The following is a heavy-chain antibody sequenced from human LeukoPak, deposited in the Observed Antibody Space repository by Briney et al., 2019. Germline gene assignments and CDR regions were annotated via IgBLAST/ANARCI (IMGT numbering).Heavy chain of an antibody. CDR3: AKDYSSSWYPYYFDY. CDR1: GFTFSSYS. CDR2: ISGSGGST. D-gene: IGHD6-13*01. J-gene: IGHJ4*02. V-gene: IGHV3-23*01. Sequence: GGSLRLSCAASGFTFSSYSMNWVRQAPGKGLEWVSAISGSGGSTYYADSVKGRFTISRDNSKNTLYLRMNSLRAEDTAVYYCAKDYSSSWYPYYFDYWGQGTLVTVSS.